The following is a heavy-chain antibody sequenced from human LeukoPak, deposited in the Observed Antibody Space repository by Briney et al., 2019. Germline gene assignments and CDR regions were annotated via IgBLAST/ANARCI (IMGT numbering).Heavy chain of an antibody. J-gene: IGHJ6*03. CDR2: INHSGST. D-gene: IGHD3-10*01. CDR1: GGSFSGYY. Sequence: SETLSLTCAVYGGSFSGYYWSWIRQPPGKGLEWIGEINHSGSTNYNPSLKSRVTISVDTSKNQFSLKLSSVTAADTAVYYCARETLYYGSGSYYFPAYYYYYYMDAWGKGTTVTVSS. V-gene: IGHV4-34*01. CDR3: ARETLYYGSGSYYFPAYYYYYYMDA.